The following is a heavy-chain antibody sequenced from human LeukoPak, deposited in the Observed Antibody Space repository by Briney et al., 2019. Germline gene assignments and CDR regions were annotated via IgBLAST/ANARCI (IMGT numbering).Heavy chain of an antibody. D-gene: IGHD3-9*01. CDR1: GFTFSSYE. J-gene: IGHJ4*02. V-gene: IGHV3-48*03. Sequence: GGSLRLSCAASGFTFSSYEMSWVRQAPGKGLEWVSYISSSGSTIYYADSVKGRFTISRDNAKNSLYLQMNSLRAEDTAVYYCATYYDILTGYADYWGQGTLVTVSS. CDR3: ATYYDILTGYADY. CDR2: ISSSGSTI.